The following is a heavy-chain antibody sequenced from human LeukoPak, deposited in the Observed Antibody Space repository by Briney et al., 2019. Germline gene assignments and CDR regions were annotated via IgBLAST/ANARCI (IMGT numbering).Heavy chain of an antibody. V-gene: IGHV3-23*01. CDR1: GFTFSSYA. Sequence: GGSLRLSCAASGFTFSSYAMSWVRQAPGKGLEWVSAISGSGGSTYYADSVSGRFTISRDNSKNTLYLQMNSLRAEDTAVYYCAKDLTVTTWPAVGSYWGQGTLVTVSS. CDR3: AKDLTVTTWPAVGSY. CDR2: ISGSGGST. D-gene: IGHD4-17*01. J-gene: IGHJ4*02.